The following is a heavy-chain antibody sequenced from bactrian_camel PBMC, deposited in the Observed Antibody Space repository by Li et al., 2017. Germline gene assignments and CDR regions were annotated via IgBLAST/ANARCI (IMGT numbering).Heavy chain of an antibody. J-gene: IGHJ6*01. CDR2: IASDGRT. Sequence: HVQLVESGGGSVQVGGSLRLTCTCAGCTAAGLRLANYHAYWYRSLPGDECELVSRIASDGRTYYTDSAKGRFTISQDKAKNTVYLQMNSLQAEDTAVYWCETNFEARRTCRLDSWGQGTQVTVS. CDR3: ETNFEARRTCRLDS. V-gene: IGHV3S60*01. CDR1: GLRLANYH.